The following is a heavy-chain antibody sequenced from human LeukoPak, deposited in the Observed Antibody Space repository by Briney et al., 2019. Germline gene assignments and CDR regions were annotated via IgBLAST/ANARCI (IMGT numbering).Heavy chain of an antibody. V-gene: IGHV3-9*01. CDR2: ISWNSGSI. Sequence: GGSLRLSCAASGFTFDDYAMHWVRQAPGKGLEWVSGISWNSGSIGYADSVKGRFTISRDNAKNSLYLQMNSLRAEDTAVYYCARGGGDLSRQELNYFDYWGQGTLVTVSS. CDR3: ARGGGDLSRQELNYFDY. D-gene: IGHD3-16*01. CDR1: GFTFDDYA. J-gene: IGHJ4*02.